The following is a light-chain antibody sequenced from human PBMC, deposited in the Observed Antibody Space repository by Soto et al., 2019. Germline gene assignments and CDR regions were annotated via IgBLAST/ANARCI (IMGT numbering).Light chain of an antibody. V-gene: IGKV1-12*01. CDR1: QDIRGW. Sequence: DIQMTQSPPSLSASVGDRVTIICRASQDIRGWLAWYQKKPGKGPKLLIHGASNLRTGVPSRFSGSGSGTEFTLTIDNLQAEDFATYFCQQANKFPRNFGPGTTVEIK. CDR2: GAS. CDR3: QQANKFPRN. J-gene: IGKJ3*01.